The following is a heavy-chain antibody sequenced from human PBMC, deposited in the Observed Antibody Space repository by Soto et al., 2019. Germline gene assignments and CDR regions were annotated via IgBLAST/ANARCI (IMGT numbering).Heavy chain of an antibody. D-gene: IGHD6-6*01. CDR3: ARGLAAPFYFDY. J-gene: IGHJ4*02. V-gene: IGHV4-31*03. CDR1: GGSISSGGYY. CDR2: IYYSGST. Sequence: SETLSLTCTVSGGSISSGGYYWSWIRQHPGKGLEWIGYIYYSGSTYYNPSLKSRVTISVDTSKNQFSLKLSSVTAADTAVYYCARGLAAPFYFDYWGQGTLVTVSS.